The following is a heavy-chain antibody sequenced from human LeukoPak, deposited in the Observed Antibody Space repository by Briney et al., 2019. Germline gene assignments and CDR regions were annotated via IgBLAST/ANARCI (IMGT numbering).Heavy chain of an antibody. Sequence: SETLSLTCTVSGGSISSYYWSWIRQPPGKGLEWIGYIYYSGSTNYNPSLKSRVTISVDTSKNQFSLKLSSVTAADTAVYYCARGGVRHYVSNWFDPWGQGTLVTVSS. D-gene: IGHD3-10*01. J-gene: IGHJ5*02. CDR3: ARGGVRHYVSNWFDP. V-gene: IGHV4-59*01. CDR1: GGSISSYY. CDR2: IYYSGST.